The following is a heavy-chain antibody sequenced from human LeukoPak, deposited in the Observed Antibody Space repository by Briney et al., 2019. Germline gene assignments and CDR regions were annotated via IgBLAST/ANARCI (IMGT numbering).Heavy chain of an antibody. Sequence: GSLRLSCASSGFPLITYSMGGVRQATGKGLEWVSSISSGSSYIYYADSVKGRFTISRDHAKNSLDLQMNSLRAEDTAGYYCARREVGATLGDWGQGPLVTVSS. J-gene: IGHJ4*02. CDR2: ISSGSSYI. V-gene: IGHV3-21*01. CDR3: ARREVGATLGD. CDR1: GFPLITYS. D-gene: IGHD1-26*01.